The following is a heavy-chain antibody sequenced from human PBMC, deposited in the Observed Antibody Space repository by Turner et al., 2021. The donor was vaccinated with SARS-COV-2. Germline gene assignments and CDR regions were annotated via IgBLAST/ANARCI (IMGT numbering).Heavy chain of an antibody. CDR1: GITFSSHG. V-gene: IGHV3-33*01. D-gene: IGHD3-22*01. CDR3: ARLDDSGHWGVFDI. J-gene: IGHJ3*02. CDR2: IWNDGSQK. Sequence: QVQLVESGGGVVQPGRSLRLSCAASGITFSSHGMHWVRQAPGKGLEWVAVIWNDGSQKYYADSVKGRFTISRDNSKNMVYLQMNSLRAEDTAVYYCARLDDSGHWGVFDIWGQGTMVTVSS.